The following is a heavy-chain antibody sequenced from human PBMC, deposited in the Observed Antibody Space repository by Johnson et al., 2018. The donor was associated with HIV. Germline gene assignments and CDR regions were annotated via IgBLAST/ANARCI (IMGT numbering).Heavy chain of an antibody. CDR2: ISYDGSNK. V-gene: IGHV3-30*03. D-gene: IGHD3-10*01. CDR3: ARDRYYYGSGSRDAFDI. CDR1: GFTFSSYG. J-gene: IGHJ3*02. Sequence: QVQLVESGGGVVQPGRSLRLSCAASGFTFSSYGMHWVRKAPGKGLEWVAVISYDGSNKYYADSVKGRFTLSSDNSKNTLYLQMNSLRAEDTAVYYCARDRYYYGSGSRDAFDIWGRGTRVTVSS.